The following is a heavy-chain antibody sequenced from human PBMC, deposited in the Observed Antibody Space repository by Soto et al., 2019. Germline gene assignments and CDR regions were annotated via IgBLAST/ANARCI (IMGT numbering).Heavy chain of an antibody. Sequence: PSETLSLTCTVSGGSISSSSYYWGWIRQPPGKGLEWIGSIYYSGSTYYNPSLKSRVTISVDTSKNQFSLKLSSVTAADTAVYYCARQGYDFWSGYPPPRPMDVWVQGTTVT. CDR3: ARQGYDFWSGYPPPRPMDV. D-gene: IGHD3-3*01. J-gene: IGHJ6*02. CDR1: GGSISSSSYY. V-gene: IGHV4-39*01. CDR2: IYYSGST.